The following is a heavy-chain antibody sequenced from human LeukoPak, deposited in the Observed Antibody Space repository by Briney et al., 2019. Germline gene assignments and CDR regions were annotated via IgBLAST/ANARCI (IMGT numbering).Heavy chain of an antibody. V-gene: IGHV3-30*18. CDR1: GFTFSRCG. J-gene: IGHJ4*02. CDR3: VKEQGSGYYRTADY. CDR2: ITYDGITE. D-gene: IGHD3-10*01. Sequence: PGGSLRLSCAASGFTFSRCGMHWVRQAPGKGLEWVAVITYDGITEYFEDSVKGRFTISRDTSKSTLYLQMNSLRAEDTALYYCVKEQGSGYYRTADYWGQGTLVAVSS.